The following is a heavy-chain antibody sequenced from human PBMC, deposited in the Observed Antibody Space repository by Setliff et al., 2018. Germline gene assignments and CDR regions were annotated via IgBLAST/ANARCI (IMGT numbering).Heavy chain of an antibody. CDR2: IIPILGIA. CDR3: ARPNGSGSPLFDP. D-gene: IGHD3-10*01. CDR1: GGTFSSYA. Sequence: ASVKVSCKASGGTFSSYAISWVRQAPGQGLEWMGGIIPILGIANYAQKFQGRVTITADESTSTAYMELSSLRSEDTAVYYCARPNGSGSPLFDPWGQGTLVTVSS. V-gene: IGHV1-69*10. J-gene: IGHJ5*02.